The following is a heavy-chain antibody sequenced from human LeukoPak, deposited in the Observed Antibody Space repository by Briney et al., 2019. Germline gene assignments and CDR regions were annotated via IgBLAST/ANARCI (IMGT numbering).Heavy chain of an antibody. CDR1: GYTFTGYY. J-gene: IGHJ4*02. V-gene: IGHV1-2*06. CDR3: ARAERSFRGGPLKRQDSLPWGDSYYFDY. CDR2: INPNSGGT. Sequence: WASVKVSCKASGYTFTGYYMHWVRQAPGQGLEWMGRINPNSGGTNYAQKFQGRVTMTRDTSISTAYMELSRLRSDDTAVYYCARAERSFRGGPLKRQDSLPWGDSYYFDYWGQGTLVTVSS. D-gene: IGHD3-16*01.